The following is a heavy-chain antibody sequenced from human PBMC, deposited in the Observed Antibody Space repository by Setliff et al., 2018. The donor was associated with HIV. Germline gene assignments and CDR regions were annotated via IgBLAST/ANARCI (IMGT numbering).Heavy chain of an antibody. CDR2: IYYIGSV. Sequence: SETLSLTCTVTAVSITTYYWSWIRQTPGKGLEWIGYIYYIGSVIYNDSFESRVTMTLDMSQSQFSLSLRSLTAADTAVYYCASWHGGQEAFEIWGQGTKVAVSS. CDR3: ASWHGGQEAFEI. CDR1: AVSITTYY. D-gene: IGHD3-16*01. V-gene: IGHV4-59*01. J-gene: IGHJ3*02.